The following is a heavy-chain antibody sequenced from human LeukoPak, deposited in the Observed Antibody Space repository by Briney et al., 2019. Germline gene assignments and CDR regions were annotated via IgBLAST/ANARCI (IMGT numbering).Heavy chain of an antibody. V-gene: IGHV5-51*01. D-gene: IGHD3-22*01. CDR2: IYPGDSDT. CDR1: GYSFTSYW. J-gene: IGHJ4*02. Sequence: GGSLKISCKGSGYSFTSYWIAWVRQMPGKGLEWMGVIYPGDSDTRYSPSFQGQVTISADKSISTAYLQWSSLKASDTAMYYCARLAARYYYDSSGYYYDYWGQGTLVTVSS. CDR3: ARLAARYYYDSSGYYYDY.